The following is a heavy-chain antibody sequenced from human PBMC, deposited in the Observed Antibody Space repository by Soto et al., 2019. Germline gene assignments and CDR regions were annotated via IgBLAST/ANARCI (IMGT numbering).Heavy chain of an antibody. Sequence: SETLSLTCTVSGGSISSYYWSWIRQPPGKGLEWIGYIYYSGSTNYNPSLKSRVTISVDTSKNQFSLKLSSVTAADTAVYYCARVHRLLWLGDLGLYGMDVWGQGTTVTVAS. D-gene: IGHD3-10*01. V-gene: IGHV4-59*01. CDR2: IYYSGST. CDR3: ARVHRLLWLGDLGLYGMDV. CDR1: GGSISSYY. J-gene: IGHJ6*02.